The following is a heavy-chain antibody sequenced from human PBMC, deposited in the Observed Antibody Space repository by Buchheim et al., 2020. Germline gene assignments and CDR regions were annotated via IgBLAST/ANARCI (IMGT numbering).Heavy chain of an antibody. CDR2: MNPNSGNT. Sequence: QVQLVQSGAEVKKPGASVKVSCKASGYTFTSYDINWVRQATGQGLEWMGWMNPNSGNTGYAQKFQGRVTMTRNTSISTAYMELSSLRSEDTAVYYCARSIPYYDILTGSYHYYYYYGMDVWGQGTT. V-gene: IGHV1-8*01. J-gene: IGHJ6*02. CDR3: ARSIPYYDILTGSYHYYYYYGMDV. D-gene: IGHD3-9*01. CDR1: GYTFTSYD.